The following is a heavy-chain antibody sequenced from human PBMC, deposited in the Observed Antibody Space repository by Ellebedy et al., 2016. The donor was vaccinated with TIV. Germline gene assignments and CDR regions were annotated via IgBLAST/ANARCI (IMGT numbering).Heavy chain of an antibody. CDR3: AKDSGKYGWNSEY. J-gene: IGHJ4*02. CDR1: GFTFSKYG. D-gene: IGHD3-10*01. CDR2: ITGSGDRT. Sequence: GESLKISCVASGFTFSKYGMNWFRQAPGKGLEWVSAITGSGDRTFYADSVKGRFTVSRDTSKNTLYLQMNSLRAEDTAIYYCAKDSGKYGWNSEYWGQGTQVTVSS. V-gene: IGHV3-23*01.